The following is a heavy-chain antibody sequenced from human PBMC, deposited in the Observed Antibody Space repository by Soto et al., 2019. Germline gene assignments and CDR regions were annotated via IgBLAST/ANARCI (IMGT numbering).Heavy chain of an antibody. Sequence: GGSLRLSCAASGGTFSNYAMTWVRQAPGKELEWVSTISRDADSTHYADSVKGRFTISRDTSKSTLYLQMNSLRAEDTAVYYCAYYLCSVQLDPLSYWAQRTPVTGSA. CDR3: AYYLCSVQLDPLSY. D-gene: IGHD3-10*01. CDR1: GGTFSNYA. CDR2: ISRDADST. J-gene: IGHJ4*02. V-gene: IGHV3-23*01.